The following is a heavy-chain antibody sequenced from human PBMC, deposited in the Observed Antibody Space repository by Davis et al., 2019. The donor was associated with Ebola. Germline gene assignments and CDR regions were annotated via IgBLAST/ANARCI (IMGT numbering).Heavy chain of an antibody. J-gene: IGHJ5*02. CDR3: ARDMGMVQEANWFDP. D-gene: IGHD3-10*01. Sequence: ASVKVSCKASGYTFTSYGITWVRQAPGQGLEWMGWISAYNGNTNYAQKLQGRVTMTTDTSTSTAYMELRSLRSDDTAVYYCARDMGMVQEANWFDPWGQGTLVTVSP. CDR2: ISAYNGNT. V-gene: IGHV1-18*01. CDR1: GYTFTSYG.